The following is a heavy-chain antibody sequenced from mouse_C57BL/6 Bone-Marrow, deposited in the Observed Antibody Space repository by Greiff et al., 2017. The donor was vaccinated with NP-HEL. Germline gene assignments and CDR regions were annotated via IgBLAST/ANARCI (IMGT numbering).Heavy chain of an antibody. D-gene: IGHD2-10*02. CDR1: GFSLTSYG. Sequence: VQLQQSGPGLVQPSQSLSITCTVSGFSLTSYGVHWVRQSPGKGLEWLGVIWSGGSTDYNAAFISRLSISKDNSKSQVFFKMNSLQADDTAIYYCARKVYGNYWYFDVWGTGTTVTVSS. CDR2: IWSGGST. CDR3: ARKVYGNYWYFDV. V-gene: IGHV2-2*01. J-gene: IGHJ1*03.